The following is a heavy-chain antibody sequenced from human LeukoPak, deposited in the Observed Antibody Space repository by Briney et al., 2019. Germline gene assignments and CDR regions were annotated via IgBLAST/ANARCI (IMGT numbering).Heavy chain of an antibody. CDR3: ARDFSLPAAGN. CDR2: ITSSSSYR. J-gene: IGHJ4*02. D-gene: IGHD6-13*01. CDR1: GFTFRDSA. Sequence: PGGSLRLSCAASGFTFRDSAMSWVRQAPGKGLEWVSSITSSSSYRYYADSVRGRFTISRDNAKNSLYLQMNSLRAEDTAIYYCARDFSLPAAGNWGQGTLVTVSS. V-gene: IGHV3-21*01.